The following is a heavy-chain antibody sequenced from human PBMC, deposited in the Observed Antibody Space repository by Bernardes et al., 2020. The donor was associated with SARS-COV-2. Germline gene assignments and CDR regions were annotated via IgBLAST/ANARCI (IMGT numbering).Heavy chain of an antibody. J-gene: IGHJ4*02. CDR3: AKFLARSSPRGPGSIPSFDY. V-gene: IGHV3-23*01. Sequence: GGSLRLSCAASGFTFSSYAMSWVRQAPGKGLEWVSSISGSVGTTFYADSVKGRFTISRDNTKNTLYLQMNSLRDEDTAVYYCAKFLARSSPRGPGSIPSFDYGAQGALVTVSS. CDR2: ISGSVGTT. CDR1: GFTFSSYA. D-gene: IGHD6-6*01.